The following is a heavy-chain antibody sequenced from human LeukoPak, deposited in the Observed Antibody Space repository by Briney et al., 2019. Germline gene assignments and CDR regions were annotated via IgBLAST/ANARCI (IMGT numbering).Heavy chain of an antibody. D-gene: IGHD3-3*01. Sequence: ASVKVSCKASGYTFTGYYMHWVRQAPGQGLEWMGWINPNSGGTNYAQKFQGRVTMTTDTSTSTAYMELRSLRSDDTAVYYCSIGYDFWSGHPLAFDIWGQGTMVTVSS. CDR1: GYTFTGYY. CDR2: INPNSGGT. CDR3: SIGYDFWSGHPLAFDI. V-gene: IGHV1-2*02. J-gene: IGHJ3*02.